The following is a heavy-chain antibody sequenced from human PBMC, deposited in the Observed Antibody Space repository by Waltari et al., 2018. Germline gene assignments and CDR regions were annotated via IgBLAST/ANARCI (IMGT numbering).Heavy chain of an antibody. J-gene: IGHJ4*02. D-gene: IGHD3-10*01. CDR2: IYYSGST. Sequence: RQPPGKGLEWIGSIYYSGSTYYNPSLKSRVTISVDTSKNQFSLKLSSVTAADTAVYYCARDGRSGTRSFDYWGQGTLVTVSS. V-gene: IGHV4-39*07. CDR3: ARDGRSGTRSFDY.